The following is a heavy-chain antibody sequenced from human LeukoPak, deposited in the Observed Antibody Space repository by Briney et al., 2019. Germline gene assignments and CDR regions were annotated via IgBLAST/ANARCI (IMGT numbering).Heavy chain of an antibody. D-gene: IGHD3-10*01. CDR2: SIPIFGTA. CDR1: GGTFSSYA. CDR3: ARDITMVRGVTGYNYYYYGMDV. V-gene: IGHV1-69*05. J-gene: IGHJ6*02. Sequence: SVKVSCKASGGTFSSYAISWVRQAPGQGLEWMGGSIPIFGTANYAQKFQGRVTMTTDTSTSTDYMELRSLRSDDTAVYYCARDITMVRGVTGYNYYYYGMDVWGQGTTVTVSS.